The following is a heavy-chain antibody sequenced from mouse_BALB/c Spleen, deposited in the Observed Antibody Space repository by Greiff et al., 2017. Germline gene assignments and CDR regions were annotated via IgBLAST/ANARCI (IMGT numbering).Heavy chain of an antibody. CDR3: APSHYYGLDY. CDR1: GFNIKDTY. J-gene: IGHJ2*01. CDR2: IDPANGNT. D-gene: IGHD1-1*01. V-gene: IGHV14-3*02. Sequence: EVQLVESGAELVKPGASVKLSCTASGFNIKDTYMHWVKQRPEQGLEWIGRIDPANGNTKYDPKFQGKATITADTSSNTAYLQLSSLTSEDTAVYYCAPSHYYGLDYWGQGTTLTVSS.